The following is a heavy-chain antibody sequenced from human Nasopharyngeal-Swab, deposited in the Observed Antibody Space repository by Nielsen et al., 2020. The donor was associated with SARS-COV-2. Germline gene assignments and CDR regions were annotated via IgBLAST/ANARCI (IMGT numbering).Heavy chain of an antibody. D-gene: IGHD6-19*01. Sequence: WIRQPPGKGLEGIGSIYYSGSTYYNPSLKSRVTISVDTSKNQFSLKLSSVTAADTAVYYCATERAIAVAGPFGAKFDYWGQGTLVTVSS. CDR3: ATERAIAVAGPFGAKFDY. J-gene: IGHJ4*02. V-gene: IGHV4-39*01. CDR2: IYYSGST.